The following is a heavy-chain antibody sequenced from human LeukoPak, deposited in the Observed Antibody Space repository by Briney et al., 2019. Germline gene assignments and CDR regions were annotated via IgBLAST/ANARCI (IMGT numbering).Heavy chain of an antibody. CDR3: ATVGYSSSWYWFDP. V-gene: IGHV1-24*01. J-gene: IGHJ5*02. D-gene: IGHD6-13*01. Sequence: ASVKVSCKVSGYTLTELSMHWVRQAPGKGLEWMGGFDPEDGETLYAQKFQGRVTMTEDTSTDTAYMELSSLRSEDTAVYYCATVGYSSSWYWFDPWGQGTLVTVSS. CDR1: GYTLTELS. CDR2: FDPEDGET.